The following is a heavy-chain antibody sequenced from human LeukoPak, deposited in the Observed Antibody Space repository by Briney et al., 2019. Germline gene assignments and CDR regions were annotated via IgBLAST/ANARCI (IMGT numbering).Heavy chain of an antibody. CDR3: AKPRDYYGSGSYYFDY. CDR1: GFTFSGYA. Sequence: GGSLRLSCAASGFTFSGYAMSWVRQAPGKGLEWVSAISGSGGSTYYADSVKGRFTISRDNSKNTLYLQMNSQRAEDTAVYYCAKPRDYYGSGSYYFDYWGQGTLVTVSS. D-gene: IGHD3-10*01. J-gene: IGHJ4*02. CDR2: ISGSGGST. V-gene: IGHV3-23*01.